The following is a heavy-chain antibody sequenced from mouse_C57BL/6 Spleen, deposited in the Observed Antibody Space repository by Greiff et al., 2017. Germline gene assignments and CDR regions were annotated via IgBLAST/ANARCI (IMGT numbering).Heavy chain of an antibody. J-gene: IGHJ2*01. CDR2: INPNNGGT. V-gene: IGHV1-26*01. CDR3: ARSTGDYYGSSYFDY. D-gene: IGHD1-1*01. Sequence: VQLQQSGPELVKPGASVKISCKASGYTFTDYYMNWVKQSHGKSLEWIGDINPNNGGTSYNQKFKGKATLTVDKSSSTAYMELRSLTSEDSAVYYCARSTGDYYGSSYFDYWGQGTTLTVSS. CDR1: GYTFTDYY.